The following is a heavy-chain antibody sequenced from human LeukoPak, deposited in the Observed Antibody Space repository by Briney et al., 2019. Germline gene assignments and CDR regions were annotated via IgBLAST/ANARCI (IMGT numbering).Heavy chain of an antibody. CDR2: IYPGDSDT. V-gene: IGHV5-51*01. J-gene: IGHJ4*02. D-gene: IGHD6-19*01. CDR1: GYSFTSYW. Sequence: GESLTISCKGSGYSFTSYWINWVRQMPGKGLEWMGIIYPGDSDTRYSPSFQGQVTISADKSISTAYLQWSSLKASDTAMYYCARHVPIAVAALPDYWGQGTLVTVSS. CDR3: ARHVPIAVAALPDY.